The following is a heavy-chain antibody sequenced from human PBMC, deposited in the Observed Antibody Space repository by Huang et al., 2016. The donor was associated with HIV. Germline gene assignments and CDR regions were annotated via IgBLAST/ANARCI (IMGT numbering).Heavy chain of an antibody. J-gene: IGHJ6*02. CDR2: IYYSGNT. V-gene: IGHV4-39*01. D-gene: IGHD6-19*01. CDR1: GGSISSSSYY. CDR3: ARHGRVAGHYYNNMDV. Sequence: LQLQESGPGLVKSSETLSLICTVSGGSISSSSYYWGLIRQPPGKGPEWIGSIYYSGNTYYTPPLMRRVTISVDPSNNQFSLKVSSVTAADTAVYYCARHGRVAGHYYNNMDVWGRGTTVTVSS.